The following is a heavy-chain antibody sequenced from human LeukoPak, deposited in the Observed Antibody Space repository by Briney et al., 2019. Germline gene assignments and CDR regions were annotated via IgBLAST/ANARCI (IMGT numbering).Heavy chain of an antibody. J-gene: IGHJ5*02. V-gene: IGHV1-2*02. Sequence: GASVKVSCKASGYTFTGYYMHWVRQAPGQGLEWMGWTNPNSGGTNYAQKFQGRVIMTRDTSISTAYMELSRLRSDDTAVYYCARDFRGWVVAAYNYSNWFDPWGQGTLVTVSS. CDR2: TNPNSGGT. CDR1: GYTFTGYY. CDR3: ARDFRGWVVAAYNYSNWFDP. D-gene: IGHD2-15*01.